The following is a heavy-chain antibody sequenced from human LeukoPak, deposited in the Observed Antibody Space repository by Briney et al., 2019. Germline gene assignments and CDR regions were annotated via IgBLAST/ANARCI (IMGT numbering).Heavy chain of an antibody. D-gene: IGHD3-3*01. CDR2: IYASGST. CDR3: ARVGRGYYDFWSGYAFDI. Sequence: SETLSLTCTVSGGSISSYYWSWIQQPAGKGLEWIGRIYASGSTNHNPSLKSRVTMSVDTSKNQFSLKLSSVTAADTAVYYCARVGRGYYDFWSGYAFDIWGQGTMVTVSS. CDR1: GGSISSYY. V-gene: IGHV4-4*07. J-gene: IGHJ3*02.